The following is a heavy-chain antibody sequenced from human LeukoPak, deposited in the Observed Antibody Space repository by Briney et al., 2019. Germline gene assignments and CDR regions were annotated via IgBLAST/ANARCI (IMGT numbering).Heavy chain of an antibody. J-gene: IGHJ4*02. V-gene: IGHV3-23*01. D-gene: IGHD3-16*01. CDR3: AKSSKAVMYYLDY. CDR1: GLTFNSHA. Sequence: QSGGSLRLSCAASGLTFNSHAMTWVRQAPGKGLEWVSAISGIGGSTFYADFVKGRFTISRDNSKNTLYLQMNTLRPEDTALYYCAKSSKAVMYYLDYWGQGTLVTVSS. CDR2: ISGIGGST.